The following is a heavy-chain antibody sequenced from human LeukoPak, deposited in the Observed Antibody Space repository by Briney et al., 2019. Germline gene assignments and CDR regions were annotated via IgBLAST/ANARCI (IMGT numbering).Heavy chain of an antibody. CDR3: AREAGAAAGWNYFDY. CDR2: ISSSSSYI. J-gene: IGHJ4*02. CDR1: GFTFSSYS. D-gene: IGHD6-13*01. V-gene: IGHV3-21*01. Sequence: GGSLRLSCAASGFTFSSYSMNWVRQAPGKGLEWVSSISSSSSYIYYADSVKGRFTISRDNAKNSLYLQMNSLRAEDTAVYYCAREAGAAAGWNYFDYWGQGTLVTVSS.